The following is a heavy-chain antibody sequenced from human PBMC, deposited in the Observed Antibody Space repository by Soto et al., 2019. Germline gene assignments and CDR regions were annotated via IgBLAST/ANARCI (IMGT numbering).Heavy chain of an antibody. Sequence: QVQLVQSGAEVKKPRASVKVSCKASGYTFTSYYMHCVRQAPGQGLEWMGIINPSGGSTSYAHKFQGRVTMTRDTSTSTVYMELSSLRSEDTAVYYCARDNWNYRSCDYWDQGTLVTVSS. V-gene: IGHV1-46*01. CDR3: ARDNWNYRSCDY. CDR1: GYTFTSYY. CDR2: INPSGGST. D-gene: IGHD1-7*01. J-gene: IGHJ4*02.